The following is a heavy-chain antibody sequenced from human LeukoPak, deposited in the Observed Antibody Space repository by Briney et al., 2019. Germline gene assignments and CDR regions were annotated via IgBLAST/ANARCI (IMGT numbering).Heavy chain of an antibody. D-gene: IGHD3-16*01. CDR2: IIPIFGTA. V-gene: IGHV1-69*01. CDR3: AKLWAYGAFDI. J-gene: IGHJ3*02. CDR1: GGTFSSYA. Sequence: SVKVSCKASGGTFSSYAISWVRQAPGQEREWMGGIIPIFGTANYAQKFQGRVTITADESTSTAYMELSSLRSEDTAVYYCAKLWAYGAFDIWGQGTMVTVSS.